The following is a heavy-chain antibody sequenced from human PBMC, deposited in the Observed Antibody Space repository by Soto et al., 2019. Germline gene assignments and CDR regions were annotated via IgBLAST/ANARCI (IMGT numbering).Heavy chain of an antibody. Sequence: PGGSLRLSCAASGFTFISYSINCCRHSPLKGLEWVSSISSSSSYIYYADSVKGRFTISRDNAKNSLYLQMNSLRAEDTAVYYCARGRITIFGVVAFFDYWGQGTLVTVSS. V-gene: IGHV3-21*01. D-gene: IGHD3-3*01. CDR1: GFTFISYS. J-gene: IGHJ4*02. CDR2: ISSSSSYI. CDR3: ARGRITIFGVVAFFDY.